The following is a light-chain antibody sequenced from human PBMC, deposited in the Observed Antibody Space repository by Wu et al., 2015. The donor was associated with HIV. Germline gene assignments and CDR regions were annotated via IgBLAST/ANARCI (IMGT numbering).Light chain of an antibody. CDR2: DAS. Sequence: EMVMTQSPAALSVSPGERVTLSCRASQSVSSNLAWYQHKPGQAPRLLTYDASTRASGIPVRFSGSGSGTEFTLTISSLQSEDFAIYYCQQYNNWPPWTFGQGTKVEV. CDR1: QSVSSN. J-gene: IGKJ1*01. CDR3: QQYNNWPPWT. V-gene: IGKV3-15*01.